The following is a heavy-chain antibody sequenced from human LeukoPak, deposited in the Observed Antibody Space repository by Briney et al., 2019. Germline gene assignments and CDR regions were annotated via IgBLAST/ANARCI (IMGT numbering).Heavy chain of an antibody. V-gene: IGHV3-23*01. CDR1: GLHLNIYA. J-gene: IGHJ6*03. D-gene: IGHD6-19*01. CDR2: ISRSGGST. CDR3: AKWDHSGWCGNYYYYMDV. Sequence: PGGSLRLFCAPSGLHLNIYAMLWLPPAPGGGLECVSAISRSGGSTCDTDSVKGRFTISRDNSKNTLYLQMNSLRAEDTAVYYCAKWDHSGWCGNYYYYMDVWGKGTTVTVSS.